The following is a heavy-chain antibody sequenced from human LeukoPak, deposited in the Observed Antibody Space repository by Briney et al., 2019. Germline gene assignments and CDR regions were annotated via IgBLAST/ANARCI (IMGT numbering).Heavy chain of an antibody. J-gene: IGHJ4*02. CDR3: ARAEGGSYLIDY. CDR2: ISGSGRTT. D-gene: IGHD1-26*01. CDR1: GFTFSTYG. V-gene: IGHV3-23*01. Sequence: GGSLRLSCAGSGFTFSTYGMSWVRQAPGKGLEWVSSISGSGRTTYYADSVKGRFTISRDNSKNTLYLQMNSLRAEDTAVYYCARAEGGSYLIDYWGQGTLVTVSS.